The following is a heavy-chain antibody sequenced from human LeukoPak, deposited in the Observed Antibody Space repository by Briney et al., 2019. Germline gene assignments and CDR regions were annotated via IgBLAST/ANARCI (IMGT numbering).Heavy chain of an antibody. V-gene: IGHV4-61*08. D-gene: IGHD3-10*01. CDR1: GGSVSSGGYY. CDR3: VRGRWFGELLTLDFDY. Sequence: SETLSLTCTVSGGSVSSGGYYWSWIRQPPGKGLEWIGYIYYSGSTNYNPSLKSRVTISVDTSKNQFSLRLSSVTAADTAVYYCVRGRWFGELLTLDFDYWGQGTLVTVSS. J-gene: IGHJ4*02. CDR2: IYYSGST.